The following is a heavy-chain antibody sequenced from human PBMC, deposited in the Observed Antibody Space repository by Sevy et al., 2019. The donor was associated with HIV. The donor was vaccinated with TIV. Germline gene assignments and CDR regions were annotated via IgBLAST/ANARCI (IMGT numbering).Heavy chain of an antibody. Sequence: KQSQTLSLTCAISGDSVSSNSAAWNWIRQSPSRGLEWLGRTYYRSKWSNDYAVSVKSRITINPDTSKNQFSLQLNSVTPEDTAVYYCARGGWCSSTSCYYYYGMDVWGQGTTVTVSS. V-gene: IGHV6-1*01. CDR2: TYYRSKWSN. CDR3: ARGGWCSSTSCYYYYGMDV. CDR1: GDSVSSNSAA. D-gene: IGHD2-2*01. J-gene: IGHJ6*02.